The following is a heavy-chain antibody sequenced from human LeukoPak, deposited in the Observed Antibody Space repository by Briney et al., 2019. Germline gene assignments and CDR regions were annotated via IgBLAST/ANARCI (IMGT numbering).Heavy chain of an antibody. CDR2: INHSGST. CDR3: AQRPESSGWYM. J-gene: IGHJ4*02. CDR1: GGPFSGYY. V-gene: IGHV4-34*01. D-gene: IGHD6-19*01. Sequence: SETLSLTCAVYGGPFSGYYWSWIRQPPGKGLEWIGEINHSGSTNYNPSLKSRVTISVDTSKNQFSLKLSSVTAADTAVYYCAQRPESSGWYMWGQGTLVTVSS.